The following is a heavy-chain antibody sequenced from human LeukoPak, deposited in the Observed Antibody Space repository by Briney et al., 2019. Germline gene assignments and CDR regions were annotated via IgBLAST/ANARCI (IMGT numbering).Heavy chain of an antibody. Sequence: PSETLSLTCTVSGASISNYYWSWIRQPPGKGLEWIGYISNIGSTFYNHSLKSRVTISVDSSKSQFSLKLNSVTTADTAVYYCATTNRYGGGDRHFDYWGQGTLVTVSS. CDR2: ISNIGST. CDR3: ATTNRYGGGDRHFDY. J-gene: IGHJ4*02. D-gene: IGHD3-16*01. CDR1: GASISNYY. V-gene: IGHV4-59*01.